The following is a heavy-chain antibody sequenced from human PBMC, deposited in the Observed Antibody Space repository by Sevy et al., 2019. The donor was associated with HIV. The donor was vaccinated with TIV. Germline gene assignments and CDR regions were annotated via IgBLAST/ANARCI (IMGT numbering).Heavy chain of an antibody. CDR2: ISTSSDVI. V-gene: IGHV3-48*01. CDR3: ARDQRGDKTQD. Sequence: GGSLRLSCAASGFTFSTYPMNWVRQAPGKELEWISYISTSSDVIQYADSVKGRFTIPRDKAKNSLYLQMNSLRAEDTAVYYCARDQRGDKTQDWGQGTLVTVSS. J-gene: IGHJ4*02. D-gene: IGHD3-16*01. CDR1: GFTFSTYP.